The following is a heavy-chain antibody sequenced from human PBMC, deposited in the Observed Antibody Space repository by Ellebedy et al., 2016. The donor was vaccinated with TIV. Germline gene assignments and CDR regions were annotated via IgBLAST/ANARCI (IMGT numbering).Heavy chain of an antibody. Sequence: SLKISCEASGFTFDDYAMHWVRQAPGKGLEWVSGISWNSGVIEYADSVKCRFTISRDNAKNSVFLQMNSLRVEDIALYYCAKAVERGALDIWGQGTVATVSP. CDR3: AKAVERGALDI. V-gene: IGHV3-9*03. CDR1: GFTFDDYA. J-gene: IGHJ3*02. CDR2: ISWNSGVI. D-gene: IGHD1-26*01.